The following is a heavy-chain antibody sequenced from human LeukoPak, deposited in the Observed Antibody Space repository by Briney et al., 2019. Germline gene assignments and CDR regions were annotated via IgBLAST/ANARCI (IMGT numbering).Heavy chain of an antibody. D-gene: IGHD3-3*01. Sequence: SETLSLTCAVSGYSINSGYYWVWIRQPPGKGLEWIGTIYHSGSTYHNPSLKSRLTISVDTSKNQFSLKLTSVTAADTAVYYCARGRGSDFWSASNIWGQGTLVTVSS. CDR1: GYSINSGYY. V-gene: IGHV4-38-2*01. CDR3: ARGRGSDFWSASNI. J-gene: IGHJ4*02. CDR2: IYHSGST.